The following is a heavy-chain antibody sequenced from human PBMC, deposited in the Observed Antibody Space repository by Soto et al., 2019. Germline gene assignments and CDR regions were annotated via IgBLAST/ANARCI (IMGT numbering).Heavy chain of an antibody. CDR3: ARTTVTTVVTPFDY. CDR2: IYSGGST. CDR1: GFTVSSNY. J-gene: IGHJ4*02. V-gene: IGHV3-53*04. D-gene: IGHD4-17*01. Sequence: ESGGGLVQPGGSLRLSCAASGFTVSSNYMSWVRQAPGKGLEWVSVIYSGGSTYYADSVKGRFTISRHNSKNTLYLQMNSLRAEDTAVYYCARTTVTTVVTPFDYWGQGTLVTVSS.